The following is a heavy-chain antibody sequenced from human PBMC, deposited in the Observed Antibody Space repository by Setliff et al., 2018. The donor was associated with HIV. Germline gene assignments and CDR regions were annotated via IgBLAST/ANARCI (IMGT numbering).Heavy chain of an antibody. D-gene: IGHD2-2*01. CDR1: GAPISSYY. Sequence: SETLSLTCKVSGAPISSYYWNWIRQPPGKGLEWIGYIYNSGYTNYNPSLKSRVTISMDTSKSQFSLRLTSVTAADTAVYYCAGQDIGAVPALGAFDIWGQGTMVTVSS. J-gene: IGHJ3*02. V-gene: IGHV4-59*08. CDR3: AGQDIGAVPALGAFDI. CDR2: IYNSGYT.